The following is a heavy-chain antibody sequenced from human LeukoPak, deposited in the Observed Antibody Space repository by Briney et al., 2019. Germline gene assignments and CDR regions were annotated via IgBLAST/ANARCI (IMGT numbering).Heavy chain of an antibody. J-gene: IGHJ4*02. V-gene: IGHV3-23*01. Sequence: GGSLRLSCAVSGFTFSTYGMNSVRQAPGKGLEWVSAISDNGERTYYADSVKGRFTISRDNSKSTLYLQMNSLRAEDTAVYYCAKERGVSKPFDYWGQGTLVTVSS. CDR1: GFTFSTYG. CDR2: ISDNGERT. CDR3: AKERGVSKPFDY. D-gene: IGHD2-8*02.